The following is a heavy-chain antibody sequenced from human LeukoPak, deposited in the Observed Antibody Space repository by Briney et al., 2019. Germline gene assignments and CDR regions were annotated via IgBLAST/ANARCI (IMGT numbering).Heavy chain of an antibody. CDR3: ARTSYYDFWSGYLASYYFDY. CDR1: GGSISSYY. CDR2: IYTSGST. D-gene: IGHD3-3*01. V-gene: IGHV4-4*09. J-gene: IGHJ4*02. Sequence: SETLSLTCTVSGGSISSYYWSWIRQPPGKGLEWIGYIYTSGSTNYNPSLKSRVTISVDTSKNQFSLKLSSVTAADTAVCYCARTSYYDFWSGYLASYYFDYWGQGTLVTVSS.